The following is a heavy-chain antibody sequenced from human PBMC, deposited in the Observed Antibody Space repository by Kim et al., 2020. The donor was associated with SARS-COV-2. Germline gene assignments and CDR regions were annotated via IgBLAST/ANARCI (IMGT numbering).Heavy chain of an antibody. J-gene: IGHJ4*02. CDR3: ARDHGIDDRANDYGILDY. CDR1: GFTFSSHA. CDR2: MWYDGTNK. D-gene: IGHD3-16*01. V-gene: IGHV3-33*01. Sequence: GGSLRLSCAASGFTFSSHAMYWVRLAPGKGLEWVAVMWYDGTNKFYADSVKGRFDISRDDSKNTLYLQMNNLRDEDTAVYYCARDHGIDDRANDYGILDYWGQGTLVTVSS.